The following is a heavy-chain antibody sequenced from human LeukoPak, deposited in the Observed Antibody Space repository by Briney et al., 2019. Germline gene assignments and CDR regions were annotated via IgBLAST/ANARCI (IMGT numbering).Heavy chain of an antibody. V-gene: IGHV4-39*01. CDR3: ARLDIVVVPALNWFDP. CDR2: IYYSGST. Sequence: SETLSLTCTVSGGSISSSSYYWGWIRQPPGKGLEWIGSIYYSGSTYYNPSLKSRVTISVDTSKNQFSLKLSSVTAADTAVYYCARLDIVVVPALNWFDPWGQGTLVTVSS. J-gene: IGHJ5*02. D-gene: IGHD2-2*01. CDR1: GGSISSSSYY.